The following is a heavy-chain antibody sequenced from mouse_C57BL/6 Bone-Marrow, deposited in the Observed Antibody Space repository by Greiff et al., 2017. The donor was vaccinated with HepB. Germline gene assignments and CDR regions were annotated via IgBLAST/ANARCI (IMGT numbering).Heavy chain of an antibody. D-gene: IGHD1-1*01. Sequence: QVQLQQPGAELVKPGASVKLSCKASGYTFTSYWMQWVKQRPGQGLEWIGEIDPSDSYTNYNQKFKGKATLTVDTSSSTAYMQLSSLTSEDSAVYYCARWGVVGDYFDYWGQGTTLTVSS. CDR1: GYTFTSYW. V-gene: IGHV1-50*01. CDR3: ARWGVVGDYFDY. CDR2: IDPSDSYT. J-gene: IGHJ2*01.